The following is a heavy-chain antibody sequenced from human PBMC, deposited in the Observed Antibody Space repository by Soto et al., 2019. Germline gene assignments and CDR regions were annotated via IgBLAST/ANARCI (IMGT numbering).Heavy chain of an antibody. CDR3: ARDLSAAAEDFDY. J-gene: IGHJ4*02. V-gene: IGHV3-30-3*01. CDR1: GFTFSSYA. D-gene: IGHD6-13*01. Sequence: VQLVESGGGVVQPGRSLRLSCAASGFTFSSYAMHWVRQAPGKGLEWVAVISYDGSNKYYADSVKGRFTISRDNSKNTLYLQMNSLRAEDTAVYYCARDLSAAAEDFDYWGQGTLVTVSS. CDR2: ISYDGSNK.